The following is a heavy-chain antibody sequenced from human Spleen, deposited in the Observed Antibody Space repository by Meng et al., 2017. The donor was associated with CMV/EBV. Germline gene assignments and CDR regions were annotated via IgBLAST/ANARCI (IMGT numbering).Heavy chain of an antibody. D-gene: IGHD2-2*01. V-gene: IGHV3-23*01. CDR2: ISGSGGST. Sequence: GVLKISCAASGFTFSNYAMSWVRQAPGKGLEWVSAISGSGGSTYYADPVKGRFTISRDNSKNTLYLQMNSLRAEDTAVYYCAKAWVVPAAIHDAFDIWGQGTMVTVSS. J-gene: IGHJ3*02. CDR3: AKAWVVPAAIHDAFDI. CDR1: GFTFSNYA.